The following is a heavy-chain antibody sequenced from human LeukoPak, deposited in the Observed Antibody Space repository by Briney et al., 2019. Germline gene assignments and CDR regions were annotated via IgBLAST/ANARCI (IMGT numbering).Heavy chain of an antibody. D-gene: IGHD6-6*01. CDR3: TALVGSSSFISFDY. V-gene: IGHV4-38-2*01. Sequence: PSETLSLTCAVSGYSISSGYYWGWIRQPPGKGLEWIGSLYYSGSTYYNPSLKSRVTISVDTSKNQFSLKLSSVTAADTAVYYCTALVGSSSFISFDYWGQGTLDTVSS. CDR2: LYYSGST. CDR1: GYSISSGYY. J-gene: IGHJ4*02.